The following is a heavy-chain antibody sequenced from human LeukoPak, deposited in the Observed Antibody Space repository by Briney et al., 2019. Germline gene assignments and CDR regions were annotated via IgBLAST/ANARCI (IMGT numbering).Heavy chain of an antibody. V-gene: IGHV1-8*02. J-gene: IGHJ5*02. CDR3: ARDQGSSSWYGGWFDP. D-gene: IGHD6-13*01. CDR1: GYTFTSYD. Sequence: ASVKVSCKASGYTFTSYDINWVRQATGQGLEWMGWMNPNSGNTGYAQKFQGRVTMTRNTSISTAYMELSSLRSEDTAVYYCARDQGSSSWYGGWFDPWGQGTLVTVPS. CDR2: MNPNSGNT.